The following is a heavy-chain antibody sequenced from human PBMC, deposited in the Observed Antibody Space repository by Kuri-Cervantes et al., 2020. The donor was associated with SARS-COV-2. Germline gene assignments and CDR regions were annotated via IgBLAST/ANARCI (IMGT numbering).Heavy chain of an antibody. D-gene: IGHD2-2*01. J-gene: IGHJ4*02. V-gene: IGHV3-21*01. CDR2: ISSSSSYI. CDR3: ARGGLDCSSTGCTPVRLSY. Sequence: GGSLRLSCAASSFTLNNAWMTWVRQAPGKGLEWVSSISSSSSYIYYADSVKGRFTISRDNAKNSLYLQMNSLRAEDTAVYYCARGGLDCSSTGCTPVRLSYWGQGTLVTVSS. CDR1: SFTLNNAW.